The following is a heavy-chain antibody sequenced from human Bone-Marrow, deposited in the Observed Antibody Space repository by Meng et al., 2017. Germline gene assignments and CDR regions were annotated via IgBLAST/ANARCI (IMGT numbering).Heavy chain of an antibody. V-gene: IGHV3-7*01. Sequence: GESLKISCAVSGFTFSSYWMSWVRQAPGKGLEWVANIKQDGSEKHYVDSVKGRFSISRDNDKNSLYLQMESLRAEDTALYYCVRDGMFDYWGQGKLVHGAS. CDR2: IKQDGSEK. D-gene: IGHD1-26*01. CDR3: VRDGMFDY. J-gene: IGHJ4*02. CDR1: GFTFSSYW.